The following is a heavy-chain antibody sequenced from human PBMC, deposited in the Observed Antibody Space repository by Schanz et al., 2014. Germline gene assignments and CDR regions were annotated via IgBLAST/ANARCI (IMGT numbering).Heavy chain of an antibody. CDR2: INSDGSSA. CDR1: GFSFSDYS. Sequence: EVQLVESGGGLVKPGGSLRLSCAASGFSFSDYSMSWVRQAPGKGLEWVSRINSDGSSASYADSVKGRFTISRDNAKNTLYLQMNSVRAEDSAVYYCTRGSGSRSYGWYYDSWGQGTLVTVSS. CDR3: TRGSGSRSYGWYYDS. J-gene: IGHJ4*02. D-gene: IGHD3-10*01. V-gene: IGHV3-74*02.